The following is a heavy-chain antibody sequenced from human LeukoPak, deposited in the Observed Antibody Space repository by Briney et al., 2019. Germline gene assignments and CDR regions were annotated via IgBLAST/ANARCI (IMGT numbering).Heavy chain of an antibody. CDR3: ARDNYDFRSGYYGYYMDV. V-gene: IGHV3-23*01. J-gene: IGHJ6*03. Sequence: GGSLRLSCAASGFTFSSYAMSWVRQAPGKGLEWVSAISGSGGSTYYADSVKGRFTISRDNSKNTLYLQMNSLRAEDTAVYYCARDNYDFRSGYYGYYMDVRGKGTTVTVSS. D-gene: IGHD3-3*01. CDR2: ISGSGGST. CDR1: GFTFSSYA.